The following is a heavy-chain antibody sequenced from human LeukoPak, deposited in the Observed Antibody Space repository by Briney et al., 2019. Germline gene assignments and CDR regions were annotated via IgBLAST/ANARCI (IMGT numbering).Heavy chain of an antibody. CDR3: ARALIAVAGNVVAFDI. D-gene: IGHD6-19*01. Sequence: SVKVSCKDAGGTFSSYAISWVRQATGQGLEWMGRIIPILGIANYAQKFQGRVTITADKSTSTAYMELSSLRSEDTAVYYCARALIAVAGNVVAFDIWGQGTMVTVSS. CDR2: IIPILGIA. J-gene: IGHJ3*02. V-gene: IGHV1-69*04. CDR1: GGTFSSYA.